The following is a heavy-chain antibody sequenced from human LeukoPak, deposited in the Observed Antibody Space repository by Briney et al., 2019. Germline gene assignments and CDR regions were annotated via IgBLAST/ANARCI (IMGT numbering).Heavy chain of an antibody. CDR3: AKDILGYCSSTSCYANYYYGMDV. V-gene: IGHV3-30*18. Sequence: GGSLRLSCAASGFTFSSYGMHWVRQAPGKGLEWVAVISYDGSNKYYADSVKGRFTISRDNSKSTLYLQMNSLRAEDTAVYYCAKDILGYCSSTSCYANYYYGMDVWGQGTTVTVSS. CDR2: ISYDGSNK. CDR1: GFTFSSYG. J-gene: IGHJ6*02. D-gene: IGHD2-2*01.